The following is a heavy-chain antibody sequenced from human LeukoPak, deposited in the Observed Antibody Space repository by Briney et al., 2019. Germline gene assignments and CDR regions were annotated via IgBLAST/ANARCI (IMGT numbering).Heavy chain of an antibody. CDR2: ISGSNDNT. D-gene: IGHD4-17*01. J-gene: IGHJ4*02. V-gene: IGHV3-23*01. Sequence: GGSLRLSCAASGLTFSNYAMSWVRQAPGKGLEWVSSISGSNDNTYYADSVKDRFTISRDNSKNTLSLQMNSLRAEDTAVYYCAKGRGTTVTSAANYWGQGTLVTVSS. CDR3: AKGRGTTVTSAANY. CDR1: GLTFSNYA.